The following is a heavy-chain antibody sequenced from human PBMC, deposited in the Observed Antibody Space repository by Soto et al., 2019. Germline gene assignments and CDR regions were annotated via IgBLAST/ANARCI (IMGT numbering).Heavy chain of an antibody. Sequence: QVQLVESGGGVVQPGRSLRLSCAASGFTFNKYGMHWVRQAPGKGLEWVAIISYDGSNQYYADSVKGRFTISRDNSXNTLYLQMNSLRAEDTAVYYCAKTRVSSGWPSFDYWGQGTLATVSS. CDR1: GFTFNKYG. V-gene: IGHV3-30*18. D-gene: IGHD6-19*01. J-gene: IGHJ4*02. CDR2: ISYDGSNQ. CDR3: AKTRVSSGWPSFDY.